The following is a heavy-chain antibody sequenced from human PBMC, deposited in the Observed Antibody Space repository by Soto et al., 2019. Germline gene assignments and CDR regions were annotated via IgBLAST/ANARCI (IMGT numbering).Heavy chain of an antibody. CDR3: ARGAYSSGWYIDY. V-gene: IGHV1-69*06. CDR1: GGTFSSYA. Sequence: SVKVSCKASGGTFSSYAISWVRQAPGQGLEWMGGIIPIFGTANYAQKFQGRVTITADKSTSTAYMELSSLRSEDTAVYYCARGAYSSGWYIDYWGQGTLVTVSS. D-gene: IGHD6-19*01. CDR2: IIPIFGTA. J-gene: IGHJ4*02.